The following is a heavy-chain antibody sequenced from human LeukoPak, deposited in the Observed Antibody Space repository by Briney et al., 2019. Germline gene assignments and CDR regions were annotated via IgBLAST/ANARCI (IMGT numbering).Heavy chain of an antibody. Sequence: KPGGSLRLSCAASGFTFDSYSMNWVRQAPGKGLEWVSSISSSSSYIYYTDSVKGRFTISRDNAKNSLYLQMNSMRAEDTAVYYCARCYYFGSERGSYYCDYWGQGTLVTVSS. CDR3: ARCYYFGSERGSYYCDY. D-gene: IGHD3-10*01. CDR1: GFTFDSYS. V-gene: IGHV3-21*01. J-gene: IGHJ4*02. CDR2: ISSSSSYI.